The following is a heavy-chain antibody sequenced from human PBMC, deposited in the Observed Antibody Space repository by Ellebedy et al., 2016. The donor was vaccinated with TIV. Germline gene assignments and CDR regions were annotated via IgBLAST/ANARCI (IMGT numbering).Heavy chain of an antibody. V-gene: IGHV3-30*04. CDR2: ISYDRSDK. CDR3: AKEISGGYSYGYGGAVAYFDL. J-gene: IGHJ2*01. CDR1: GFTFSSYA. Sequence: GESLKISCAASGFTFSSYAMHWVRQAPGKGLEWVAVISYDRSDKYYADSVMGRFTVSRDNSKNTLYLQMNSLRAEDTALYYCAKEISGGYSYGYGGAVAYFDLWGRGTLVTVSS. D-gene: IGHD5-18*01.